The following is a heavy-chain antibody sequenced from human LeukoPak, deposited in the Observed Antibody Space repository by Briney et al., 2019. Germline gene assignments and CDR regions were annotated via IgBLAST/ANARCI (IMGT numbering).Heavy chain of an antibody. D-gene: IGHD6-19*01. V-gene: IGHV1-18*01. CDR2: ISAYNGNT. J-gene: IGHJ4*02. CDR3: ARVGSGWYDQGY. CDR1: GYTLTIYG. Sequence: ASVKVSFKSSGYTLTIYGISWVRQAHGRGLEWMGWISAYNGNTNYAQKLQGRVTMTTDTSTSTAYMELRSLRSDDTAVYYCARVGSGWYDQGYWGQGTLVTVSS.